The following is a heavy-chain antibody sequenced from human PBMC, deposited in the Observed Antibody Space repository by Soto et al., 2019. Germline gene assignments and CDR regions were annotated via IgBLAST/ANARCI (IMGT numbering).Heavy chain of an antibody. J-gene: IGHJ3*02. CDR3: ARAYSGSYAFDI. CDR2: IIPIFGTA. D-gene: IGHD1-26*01. Sequence: SVKVSCKASGGTFSSYAISWVRQAPVQVLEWMGGIIPIFGTANYAKKFQGRVTITADESTSTAYMELISLRSEDTAVYDCARAYSGSYAFDIWAPGTMVTFSS. CDR1: GGTFSSYA. V-gene: IGHV1-69*13.